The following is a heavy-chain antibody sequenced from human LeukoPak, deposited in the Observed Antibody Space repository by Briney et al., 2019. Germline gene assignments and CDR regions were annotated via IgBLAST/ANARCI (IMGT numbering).Heavy chain of an antibody. V-gene: IGHV3-23*01. Sequence: GGSLRLSCAASGFPFSSYAMSWVRQAPAKGLEWVSAISGSGGSTYYADSVKGRFTISRDNSKNTLYLQMNSLRAEDTAVYYCTYSSSWYWFDYWGQGTLVTVSS. D-gene: IGHD6-13*01. CDR1: GFPFSSYA. CDR3: TYSSSWYWFDY. J-gene: IGHJ4*02. CDR2: ISGSGGST.